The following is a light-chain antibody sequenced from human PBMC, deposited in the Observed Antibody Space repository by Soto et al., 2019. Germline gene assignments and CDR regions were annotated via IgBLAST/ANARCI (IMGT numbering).Light chain of an antibody. CDR1: SSDIGGYDY. V-gene: IGLV2-8*01. J-gene: IGLJ2*01. CDR2: EVS. CDR3: SSYAASNRLL. Sequence: QSALTQPPSASGSPGQSVTISCSGTSSDIGGYDYVSWYQRHTGKAPKLMIFEVSNRPSGFPERFSGSKSGNTASLTVSGLQAENEAEYYCSSYAASNRLLFGGGTKLTVL.